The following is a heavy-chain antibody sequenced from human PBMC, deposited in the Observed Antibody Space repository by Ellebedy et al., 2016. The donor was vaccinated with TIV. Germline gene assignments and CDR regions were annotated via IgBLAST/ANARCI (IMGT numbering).Heavy chain of an antibody. Sequence: GGSLRLSXAASGFTFSRYVMHWVRQAPGKGLEWVAVLWSDGSNKAYADSVKGRFTISRDTSKNTLYLQMNSLRAEDTAVYYCARHDYGSGSYYSPEFDYWGQGTLVTVSS. D-gene: IGHD3-10*01. CDR1: GFTFSRYV. CDR2: LWSDGSNK. CDR3: ARHDYGSGSYYSPEFDY. J-gene: IGHJ4*02. V-gene: IGHV3-33*01.